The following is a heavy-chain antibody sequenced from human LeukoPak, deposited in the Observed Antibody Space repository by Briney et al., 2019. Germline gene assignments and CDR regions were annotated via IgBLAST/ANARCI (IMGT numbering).Heavy chain of an antibody. CDR1: GGSFSGYY. J-gene: IGHJ5*02. CDR3: ARHYSRSSYNWFDP. Sequence: SETLSLTCAVYGGSFSGYYWSWIRQPPGKGLEWIGYIYYSGSTTYDPSLKSRVTMSVDTSKNQFSLKLSSVTAADTAVYHCARHYSRSSYNWFDPWGQGTLVTVSS. CDR2: IYYSGST. V-gene: IGHV4-59*08. D-gene: IGHD6-6*01.